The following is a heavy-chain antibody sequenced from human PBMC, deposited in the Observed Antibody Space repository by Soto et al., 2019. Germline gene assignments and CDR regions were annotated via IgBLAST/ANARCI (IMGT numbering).Heavy chain of an antibody. D-gene: IGHD6-13*01. CDR3: ATQGRPTSSHLVLFDY. V-gene: IGHV1-46*01. J-gene: IGHJ4*02. CDR1: GYTFTSYY. CDR2: IDPSGGST. Sequence: QVQLVQSGAEVKKPGASVKVSCKASGYTFTSYYMHWVRQAPGKGLEWMGIIDPSGGSTTYAQRFQGRVTLTRDTSTSTVYMELSSLRSEDTAVYYCATQGRPTSSHLVLFDYWGQGTLVTVSS.